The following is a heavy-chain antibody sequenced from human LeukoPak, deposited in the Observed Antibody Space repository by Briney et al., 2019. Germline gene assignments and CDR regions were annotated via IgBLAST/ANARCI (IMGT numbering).Heavy chain of an antibody. J-gene: IGHJ6*02. V-gene: IGHV3-33*01. CDR3: ARDAGYYDSSGYGYYGMDV. CDR2: IWYDGSNK. CDR1: GFTFSSYG. D-gene: IGHD3-22*01. Sequence: GGSLRLSCAASGFTFSSYGMHWVSQAPGKGLEWVAVIWYDGSNKYYADSVKGRFTISRDNSKNTLYLQMNSLRAKDTAVYYCARDAGYYDSSGYGYYGMDVWGQGTTVTVSS.